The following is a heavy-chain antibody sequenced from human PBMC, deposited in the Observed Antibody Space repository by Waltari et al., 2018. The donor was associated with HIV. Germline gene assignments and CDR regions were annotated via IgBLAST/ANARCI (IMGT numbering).Heavy chain of an antibody. D-gene: IGHD3-10*01. J-gene: IGHJ5*02. CDR3: ARQRYYYGSGSSNWFDP. CDR2: IYYSGST. Sequence: QLQLQESGPGLVKPSATLSLTCTVSGGSISSSSYYWGWIRQPPGKGLEWIGSIYYSGSTYYNPSLKSRVTISVDTSKNQFSLKLSSVTAADTAVYYCARQRYYYGSGSSNWFDPWGQGTLVTVSS. CDR1: GGSISSSSYY. V-gene: IGHV4-39*01.